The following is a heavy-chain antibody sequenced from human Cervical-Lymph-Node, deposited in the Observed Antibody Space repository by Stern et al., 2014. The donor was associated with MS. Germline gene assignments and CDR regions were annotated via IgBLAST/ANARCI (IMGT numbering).Heavy chain of an antibody. CDR2: ISDTGTT. V-gene: IGHV4-59*02. Sequence: QVQLQESGPGLVKPSETLSLTCIVSGGAVSDYYWTWIRQRPGKGLEWIGYISDTGTTNYNPSLHSRVTITLDTSQNQVSMRLRSVTAADTAVYYCARDPSTTASDWFFDLWGRGSLVTVSS. D-gene: IGHD2-21*02. CDR1: GGAVSDYY. J-gene: IGHJ2*01. CDR3: ARDPSTTASDWFFDL.